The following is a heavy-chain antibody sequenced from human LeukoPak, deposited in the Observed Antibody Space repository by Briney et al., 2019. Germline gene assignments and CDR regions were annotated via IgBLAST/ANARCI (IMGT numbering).Heavy chain of an antibody. J-gene: IGHJ4*02. CDR2: ISGSGGTT. CDR3: AKDRDRSLAYEFDY. Sequence: GGSLRLSCAVSGFTFSNYAMNWVRQAPGKGLEWVSGISGSGGTTYYADSVKGRFTMSRDNSKNTLDLQMDSLRAEDTALYYCAKDRDRSLAYEFDYWGQGTLVTVSS. CDR1: GFTFSNYA. V-gene: IGHV3-23*01. D-gene: IGHD5-12*01.